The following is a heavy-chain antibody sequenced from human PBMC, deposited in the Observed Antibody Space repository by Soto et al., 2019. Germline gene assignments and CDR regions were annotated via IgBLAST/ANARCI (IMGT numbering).Heavy chain of an antibody. Sequence: ASVKVSCKASGGTFSSYAISWVRQAPGQGLEWMGGIILIFGTANYAQKFQGRVTITADESTSTSYMELSSLRSEDTAVYYCATNGGNYDILTGYRPYYYGMDVWGQGTTVTVSS. CDR1: GGTFSSYA. J-gene: IGHJ6*02. CDR3: ATNGGNYDILTGYRPYYYGMDV. D-gene: IGHD3-9*01. V-gene: IGHV1-69*13. CDR2: IILIFGTA.